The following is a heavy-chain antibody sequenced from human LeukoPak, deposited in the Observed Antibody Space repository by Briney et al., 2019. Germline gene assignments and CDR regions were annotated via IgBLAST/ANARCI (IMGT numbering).Heavy chain of an antibody. V-gene: IGHV4-34*01. CDR1: GGSFSGYY. Sequence: SETLSLTCAVYGGSFSGYYWSWIRQPPGKGLEWIGEINHSGSTNYNLSLKSRVTISVDTSKNQFSLKLSSVTAADTAVYYCARGLLRYFDWLRKNNAFDIWGQGTMVTVSS. D-gene: IGHD3-9*01. CDR3: ARGLLRYFDWLRKNNAFDI. J-gene: IGHJ3*02. CDR2: INHSGST.